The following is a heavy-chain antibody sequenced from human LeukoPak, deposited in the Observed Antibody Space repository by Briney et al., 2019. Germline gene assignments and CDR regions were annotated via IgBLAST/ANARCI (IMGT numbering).Heavy chain of an antibody. J-gene: IGHJ5*02. CDR1: GFTFSSYG. CDR2: ISHDGNNK. D-gene: IGHD3-22*01. Sequence: GRSLSLSCAASGFTFSSYGMHWVRQAPGKGLEWVAVISHDGNNKYYGDSVKGRFTISRDNAMNTVYLQMNSLRAEDTAVYYCARVLSGSWDWFDPWGQGTLVTVSS. CDR3: ARVLSGSWDWFDP. V-gene: IGHV3-30*03.